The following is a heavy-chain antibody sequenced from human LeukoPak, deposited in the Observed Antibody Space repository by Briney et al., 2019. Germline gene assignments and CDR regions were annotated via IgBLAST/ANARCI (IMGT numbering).Heavy chain of an antibody. J-gene: IGHJ4*02. CDR3: ASYYDYVWGSFDY. Sequence: GASVTVSCKASGYTFSDYYIHWVRQAPGHGLEWLGWMNVKTGATSSAQRFPGRFTMTRDTSIGTASMKFSSLTSDDTAVYYCASYYDYVWGSFDYWGQGTLVTVSS. V-gene: IGHV1-2*02. CDR2: MNVKTGAT. D-gene: IGHD3-16*01. CDR1: GYTFSDYY.